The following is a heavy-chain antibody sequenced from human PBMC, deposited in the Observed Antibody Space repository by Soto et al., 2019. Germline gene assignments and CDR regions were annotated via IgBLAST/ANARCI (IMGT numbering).Heavy chain of an antibody. D-gene: IGHD1-26*01. J-gene: IGHJ4*02. Sequence: SVKVSCKASGGTFSSYAISWVRQAPGQGLEWMGGIIPIFGTANYAQKFQGRVTITADESTSTAYMELSSLRSEDTAVYYCAAGALVGATSYAPFDYWGQGTLVTVSS. CDR3: AAGALVGATSYAPFDY. V-gene: IGHV1-69*13. CDR2: IIPIFGTA. CDR1: GGTFSSYA.